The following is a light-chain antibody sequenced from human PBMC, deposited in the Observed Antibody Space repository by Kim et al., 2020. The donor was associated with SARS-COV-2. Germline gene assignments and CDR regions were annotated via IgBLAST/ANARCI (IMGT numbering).Light chain of an antibody. Sequence: HSVTISCTGTSRNVGGYNYVSWYQQHPGKAPKLIIYEVSKRPSGVPDRFSGSKSGNTASLTVSGLQGEDEADYYCRSYAGSNNFVVFGGGTQLTVL. CDR3: RSYAGSNNFVV. V-gene: IGLV2-8*01. J-gene: IGLJ2*01. CDR2: EVS. CDR1: SRNVGGYNY.